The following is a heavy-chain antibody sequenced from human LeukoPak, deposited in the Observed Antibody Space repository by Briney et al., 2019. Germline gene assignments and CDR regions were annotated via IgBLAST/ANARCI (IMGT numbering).Heavy chain of an antibody. J-gene: IGHJ6*02. CDR3: ARRGYYGSGSPYYYYGMDV. CDR1: GGTFSSYA. CDR2: FIPILGIA. D-gene: IGHD3-10*01. V-gene: IGHV1-69*04. Sequence: ASVKVSCKASGGTFSSYAISWVRQAPGQGLEWMGRFIPILGIANYAQKFQGRVTITADKSTSTAYMELSSLRSEDTAVYYCARRGYYGSGSPYYYYGMDVWGQGTTVTVSS.